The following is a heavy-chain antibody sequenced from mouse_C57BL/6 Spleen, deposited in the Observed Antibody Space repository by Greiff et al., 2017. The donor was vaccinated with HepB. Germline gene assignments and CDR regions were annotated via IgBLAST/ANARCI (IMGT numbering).Heavy chain of an antibody. CDR1: GFTFSDYG. J-gene: IGHJ2*01. CDR2: ISSGSSTI. CDR3: ARQKYYGSHYYFDY. Sequence: DVQLQESGGGLVKPGGSLKLSCAASGFTFSDYGMHWVRQAPEKGLEWVAYISSGSSTIYYADTVKGRFTISRDNAKNTLFLQMTSLRSEDTAMYYCARQKYYGSHYYFDYWGQGTTLTVSS. D-gene: IGHD1-1*01. V-gene: IGHV5-17*01.